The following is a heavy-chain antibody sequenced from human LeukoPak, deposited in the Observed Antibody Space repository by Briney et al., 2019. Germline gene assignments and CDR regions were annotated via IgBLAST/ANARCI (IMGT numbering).Heavy chain of an antibody. CDR2: INHSGST. V-gene: IGHV4-34*01. CDR3: ARARGYYDSSGYPPKYYFDY. J-gene: IGHJ4*02. D-gene: IGHD3-22*01. CDR1: GFTFSSYS. Sequence: GSLRLSCAASGFTFSSYSMNWVRQPPGKGLEWIGEINHSGSTNYNPSLKSRVTISVDTSKNQFSLKLSSVTAADTAVYYCARARGYYDSSGYPPKYYFDYWGQGTLVTVSS.